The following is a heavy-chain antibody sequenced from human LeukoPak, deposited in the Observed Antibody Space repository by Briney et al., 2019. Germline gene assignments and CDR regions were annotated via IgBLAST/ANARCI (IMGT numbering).Heavy chain of an antibody. CDR2: IGTAGDT. Sequence: GGSLRLSCAASGFTFSSYDMHWVRQATGKGLEWVSGIGTAGDTYYPGSVKGRFTISRENAKNSLYLQMNSLRAGDTAVYYCARGMATIPSGYGMDVWGQGTTVTVSS. J-gene: IGHJ6*02. CDR1: GFTFSSYD. CDR3: ARGMATIPSGYGMDV. D-gene: IGHD5-24*01. V-gene: IGHV3-13*01.